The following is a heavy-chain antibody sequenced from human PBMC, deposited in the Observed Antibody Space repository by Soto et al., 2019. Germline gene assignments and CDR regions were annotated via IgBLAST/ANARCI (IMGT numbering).Heavy chain of an antibody. CDR2: ISWNSNLI. Sequence: PGGSLRLSCAASGFTFDDYAMHWVRQAPGKGLEWVSGISWNSNLIGYADSVEGLFTVSRDNAKNSLYLQMNSLRTEDTALYYCAKDFWSGSLICGMDVWGQGTTVTVSS. D-gene: IGHD3-3*01. CDR1: GFTFDDYA. V-gene: IGHV3-9*01. J-gene: IGHJ6*02. CDR3: AKDFWSGSLICGMDV.